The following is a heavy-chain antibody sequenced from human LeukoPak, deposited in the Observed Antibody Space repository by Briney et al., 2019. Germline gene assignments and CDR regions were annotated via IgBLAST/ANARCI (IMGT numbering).Heavy chain of an antibody. Sequence: GGSLRLSCAASGFTFSNAWMSWVRQAPGKGLEWVSAISGSGGSTYYADSVKGRFTISRDNSKNTLYLQMNSLRAEDTAVYYCAKWANTAMVYFDYWGQGTLVTVSS. CDR1: GFTFSNAW. J-gene: IGHJ4*02. D-gene: IGHD5-18*01. V-gene: IGHV3-23*01. CDR2: ISGSGGST. CDR3: AKWANTAMVYFDY.